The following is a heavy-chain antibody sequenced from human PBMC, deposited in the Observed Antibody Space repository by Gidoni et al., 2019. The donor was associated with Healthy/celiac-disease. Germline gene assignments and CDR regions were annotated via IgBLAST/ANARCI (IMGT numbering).Heavy chain of an antibody. D-gene: IGHD4-17*01. CDR3: ARADYGDYGLYFDY. J-gene: IGHJ4*02. V-gene: IGHV4-34*01. CDR2: INHSGST. Sequence: QVQLQQWGAGLLKPSETLSLTCAVYGGSFSGYYWSWIRQPPGKGLEWIGEINHSGSTNYNPSLKSRVTISVDTSKNQFSLKLSSVTAADTAVYYCARADYGDYGLYFDYWGQGTLVTVSS. CDR1: GGSFSGYY.